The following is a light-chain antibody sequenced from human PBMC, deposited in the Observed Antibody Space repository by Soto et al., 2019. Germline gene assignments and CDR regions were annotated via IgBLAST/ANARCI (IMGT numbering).Light chain of an antibody. CDR1: QSVSSSH. J-gene: IGKJ4*01. CDR2: GAS. V-gene: IGKV3-15*01. Sequence: EIVLTQSPGTLSLSPGERATLSCRASQSVSSSHLAWYQHKPGQAPRLLIYGASTRATGIPARFSGSGSGTEFTLTISSLQSEDFAVYYCQQYRHWPLTFGGGTKVEIK. CDR3: QQYRHWPLT.